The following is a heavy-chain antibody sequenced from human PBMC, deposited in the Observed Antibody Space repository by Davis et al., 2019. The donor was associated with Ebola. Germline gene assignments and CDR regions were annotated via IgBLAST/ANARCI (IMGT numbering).Heavy chain of an antibody. CDR3: TTVPCSSTSCYGYYYYYGMDV. D-gene: IGHD2-2*01. V-gene: IGHV3-15*01. CDR1: GFTFSNAW. Sequence: GESLKISCAASGFTFSNAWMSWVRQAPGKGLEWVGRIKSKTDGGTTDYAAPVKGRFTISRDDSKNTLYLQMNSLKTEDTAVYYCTTVPCSSTSCYGYYYYYGMDVWGKGTTVTVSS. CDR2: IKSKTDGGTT. J-gene: IGHJ6*04.